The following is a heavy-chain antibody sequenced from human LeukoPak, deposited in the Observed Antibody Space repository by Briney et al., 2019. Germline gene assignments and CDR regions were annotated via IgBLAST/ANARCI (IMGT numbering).Heavy chain of an antibody. CDR3: ARGVVERSPGYYYYYGMDV. D-gene: IGHD1-1*01. J-gene: IGHJ6*04. V-gene: IGHV4-59*01. Sequence: PSETLSLTCTVSGGSISSYYWSWIRQPPGKGLEWIGYIYYGGSTNYNPSLKSRVTISVDTSKNQFSLKLSSVTAADTAVYYCARGVVERSPGYYYYYGMDVWGKGTTVTVSS. CDR2: IYYGGST. CDR1: GGSISSYY.